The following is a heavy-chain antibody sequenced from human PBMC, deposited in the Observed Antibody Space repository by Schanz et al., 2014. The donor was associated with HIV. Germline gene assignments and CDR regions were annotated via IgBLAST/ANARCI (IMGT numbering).Heavy chain of an antibody. CDR1: GFIFSSYG. V-gene: IGHV3-30*18. CDR2: ISNDGSKK. J-gene: IGHJ4*02. D-gene: IGHD3-22*01. Sequence: QVQVVESGGGVVQPGRSLRLSCAASGFIFSSYGMHWVRQAPGKGLEWVAVISNDGSKKYCVDSVKGRFTISRDNSKNTLYLQMNSLRAEDTAVFYCAKDPSDREKAFDYWGQGTLVTVSS. CDR3: AKDPSDREKAFDY.